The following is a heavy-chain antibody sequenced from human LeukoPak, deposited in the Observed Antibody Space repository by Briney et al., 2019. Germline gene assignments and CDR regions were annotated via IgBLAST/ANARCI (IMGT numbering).Heavy chain of an antibody. CDR2: IIPIFGTA. Sequence: SVKVSCKASGGTFSSYAISWVRQAPGQGLEWMGRIIPIFGTANYAQKFQGRVTITTDESTSTAHMELSSLRSEDTAVYYCARDPSPYSGSYYDDYWGQGTLVTVSS. V-gene: IGHV1-69*05. CDR1: GGTFSSYA. D-gene: IGHD1-26*01. J-gene: IGHJ4*02. CDR3: ARDPSPYSGSYYDDY.